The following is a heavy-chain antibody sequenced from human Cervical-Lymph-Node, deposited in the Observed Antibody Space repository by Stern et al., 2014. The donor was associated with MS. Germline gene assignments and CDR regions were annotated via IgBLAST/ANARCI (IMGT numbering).Heavy chain of an antibody. CDR3: ARPFYSGSFTGAAY. CDR2: INPRSATT. V-gene: IGHV1-2*02. Sequence: VQLEESGAEVKKPGASVKVSCRASGYTFTDYYIHWVRQAPGQGLEWMGWINPRSATTNYAQTFQGRVTMTRDTSISTAYVEVSGLRSADTAVYYCARPFYSGSFTGAAYWGQGTLVTVSS. CDR1: GYTFTDYY. J-gene: IGHJ4*02. D-gene: IGHD1-26*01.